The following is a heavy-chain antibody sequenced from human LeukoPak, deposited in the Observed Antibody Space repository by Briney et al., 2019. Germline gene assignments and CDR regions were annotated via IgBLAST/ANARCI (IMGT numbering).Heavy chain of an antibody. Sequence: GGSLRLSCAASGFTVDSNYMSWVRQAPGKGPEWVSVIYSGGRTYYADSVKGRFTISRDNSKNTVYLQMNSRRAEDTAVYYCASPSGLDAFDIWGQGTMVTVSP. CDR3: ASPSGLDAFDI. D-gene: IGHD2-15*01. CDR1: GFTVDSNY. J-gene: IGHJ3*02. V-gene: IGHV3-66*01. CDR2: IYSGGRT.